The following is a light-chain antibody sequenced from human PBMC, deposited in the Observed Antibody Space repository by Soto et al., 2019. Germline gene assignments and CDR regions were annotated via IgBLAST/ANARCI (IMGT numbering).Light chain of an antibody. Sequence: DIQMTQSPSTLSASVGERVTITCRASRGISSYLAWYQQKPGKAPKLLIYAASTLQTGVPSRFSGSGSGTEFTLTISSLQPEDFATYYCQQLNSYLITFGQGTRLEI. CDR3: QQLNSYLIT. CDR1: RGISSY. V-gene: IGKV1-9*01. CDR2: AAS. J-gene: IGKJ5*01.